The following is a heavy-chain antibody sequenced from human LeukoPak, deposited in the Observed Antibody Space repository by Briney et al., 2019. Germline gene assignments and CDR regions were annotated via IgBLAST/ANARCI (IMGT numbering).Heavy chain of an antibody. V-gene: IGHV1-2*02. CDR3: ARVLRSIAVDNWYFDL. CDR2: INPNSGGT. CDR1: GYTFTGYY. J-gene: IGHJ2*01. D-gene: IGHD6-19*01. Sequence: ASVKVSCKASGYTFTGYYMHWVRQAPGQGLEWMGWINPNSGGTNYAQKFQGRVTMTRDTSISTAYMELSRLRSDDTAVYYCARVLRSIAVDNWYFDLWGRGTLVTVSS.